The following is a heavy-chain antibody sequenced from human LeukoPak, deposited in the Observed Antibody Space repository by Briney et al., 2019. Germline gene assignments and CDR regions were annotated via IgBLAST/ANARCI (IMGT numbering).Heavy chain of an antibody. CDR1: GYTFTSYY. CDR3: ARDHYDYVWGRYRYTLDY. V-gene: IGHV1-46*01. J-gene: IGHJ4*02. Sequence: ASVKVSCKASGYTFTSYYMHWVRQAPGQGLEWMGIINPSGGSTSYAQKFQGRVTMTRDTSTSTVYMELSSLRAEDTAVYYCARDHYDYVWGRYRYTLDYWGQGTLVTVSS. D-gene: IGHD3-16*02. CDR2: INPSGGST.